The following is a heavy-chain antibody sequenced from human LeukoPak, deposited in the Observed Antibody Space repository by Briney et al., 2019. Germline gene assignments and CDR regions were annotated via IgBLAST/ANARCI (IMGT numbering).Heavy chain of an antibody. V-gene: IGHV3-23*01. J-gene: IGHJ4*02. Sequence: PGGSLRLSCAASGFTFSSFDMSWVRQAPGKGLEWVSAITYSGATTNYADSVKGRFTISRDNSKNTLFPQMNSLRAEDTAVYYCAKAVAVALDYWGQGTLVTVSS. CDR1: GFTFSSFD. D-gene: IGHD6-19*01. CDR3: AKAVAVALDY. CDR2: ITYSGATT.